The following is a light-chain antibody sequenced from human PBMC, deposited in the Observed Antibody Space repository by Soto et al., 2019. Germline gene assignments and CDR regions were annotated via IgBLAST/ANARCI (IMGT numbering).Light chain of an antibody. CDR1: QSVSSSY. Sequence: EIVLTQSPGTLSLSPGERANLSCRASQSVSSSYLAWHQQKPGQAPRLLIYGASSRATGIPDRFSGSGSGTDFTLTISRLEPEDFAVYYCQYYAGSPYTFGQGTKLEIK. J-gene: IGKJ2*01. V-gene: IGKV3-20*01. CDR3: QYYAGSPYT. CDR2: GAS.